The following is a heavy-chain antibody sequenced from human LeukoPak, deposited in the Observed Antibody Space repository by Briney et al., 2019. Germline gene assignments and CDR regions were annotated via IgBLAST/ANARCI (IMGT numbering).Heavy chain of an antibody. D-gene: IGHD3-16*02. CDR3: VRAEDYLWEKHRYSYHFDF. V-gene: IGHV5-51*01. CDR2: IFPGDSDT. CDR1: GYTFTNYW. Sequence: KSGESLKISCKGSGYTFTNYWIGWVRQMPGKGLEWMGIIFPGDSDTRYSPSFQGQVTISADKSISTVYLYWSSLRASDTAIYYCVRAEDYLWEKHRYSYHFDFWGQGTLVTVSS. J-gene: IGHJ4*02.